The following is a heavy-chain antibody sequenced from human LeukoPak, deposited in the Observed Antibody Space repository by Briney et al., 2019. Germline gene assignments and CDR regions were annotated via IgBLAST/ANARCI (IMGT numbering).Heavy chain of an antibody. V-gene: IGHV4-59*01. J-gene: IGHJ4*02. D-gene: IGHD6-19*01. Sequence: PSETLSLTCTVSGGSISSYYWSWIRQPPGKGLEWIGYIYYSGSTNYNPSLKSRVTISVDTSKNQFSLKLSSVTAADTAVYYCASWLVSWSYYFDYWGKGTLVTVSS. CDR1: GGSISSYY. CDR2: IYYSGST. CDR3: ASWLVSWSYYFDY.